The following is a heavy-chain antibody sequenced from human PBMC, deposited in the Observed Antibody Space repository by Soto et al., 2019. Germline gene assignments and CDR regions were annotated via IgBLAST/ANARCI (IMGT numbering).Heavy chain of an antibody. Sequence: SVKNFCKASGGTFSSYAISWVRQAPGQGLEWMGGIIPIFGTANYAQKFQGRVTITADESTSTAYMELSSLRSEDTAVYYCARVRRIRAAVILFDYGMDVWGQGTTVTVSS. CDR3: ARVRRIRAAVILFDYGMDV. CDR2: IIPIFGTA. CDR1: GGTFSSYA. J-gene: IGHJ6*02. D-gene: IGHD3-3*02. V-gene: IGHV1-69*13.